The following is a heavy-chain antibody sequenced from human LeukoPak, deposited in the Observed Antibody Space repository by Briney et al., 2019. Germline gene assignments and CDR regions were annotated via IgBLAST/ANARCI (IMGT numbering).Heavy chain of an antibody. V-gene: IGHV1-8*03. Sequence: GASVKVSCKASGYTFTSYDINWVRQATGQGLEWMGWMNPNSGNTGYAQKFQGRVTITRNTSISTAYMELSSLRSEDTAVYYCARRDELGYCSSTSCYTAFDIWGQRTMVTVSS. D-gene: IGHD2-2*02. CDR2: MNPNSGNT. CDR3: ARRDELGYCSSTSCYTAFDI. J-gene: IGHJ3*02. CDR1: GYTFTSYD.